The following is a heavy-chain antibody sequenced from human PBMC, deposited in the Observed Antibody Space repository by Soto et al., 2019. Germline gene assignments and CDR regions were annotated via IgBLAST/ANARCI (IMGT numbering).Heavy chain of an antibody. D-gene: IGHD5-12*01. J-gene: IGHJ6*02. V-gene: IGHV3-73*02. Sequence: EVQLVESGGGLVQPGGSLKLSCAASGFTFGGFEMQWVRRASGKGLEWVGRMRSKANNYAKAYGASVKGRFTVSRDDSKSTLSMQMTSLQTDDTAIDYWARYLFHYPVDYGMDVWGQGTTVTVSS. CDR2: MRSKANNYAK. CDR1: GFTFGGFE. CDR3: ARYLFHYPVDYGMDV.